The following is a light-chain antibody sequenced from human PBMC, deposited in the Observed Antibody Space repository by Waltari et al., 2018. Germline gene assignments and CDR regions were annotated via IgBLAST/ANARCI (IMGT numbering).Light chain of an antibody. CDR1: RAFNVDIYR. V-gene: IGLV5-45*03. CDR2: YKSDSDN. Sequence: QAVLTQPSSLSASPGASASLTCTVRRAFNVDIYRLYLYPQKPGSPPQYLLRYKSDSDNHQDSRVPRRFSGSKDASANAGILLISGLQSEDEADYYCMIWHNNAVVFGGGTTLTVL. CDR3: MIWHNNAVV. J-gene: IGLJ2*01.